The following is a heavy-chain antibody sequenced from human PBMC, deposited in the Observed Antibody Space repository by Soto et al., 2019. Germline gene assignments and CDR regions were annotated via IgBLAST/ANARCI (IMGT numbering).Heavy chain of an antibody. J-gene: IGHJ3*02. CDR2: ISYDGSNK. V-gene: IGHV3-30*03. CDR1: GFTFSSYG. Sequence: QVQLVESGGGVVQPGRSLRLSCAASGFTFSSYGMHWVRQAPGKGLEWVAVISYDGSNKYYADSVKGRFTISRDNSKNTLYLQMNSLRAEDTAVYYCPTDVFDYGDYVYAFDIWGRGTMVTVSS. CDR3: PTDVFDYGDYVYAFDI. D-gene: IGHD4-17*01.